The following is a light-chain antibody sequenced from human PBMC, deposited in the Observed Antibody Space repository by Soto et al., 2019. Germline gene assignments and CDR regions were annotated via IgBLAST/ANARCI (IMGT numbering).Light chain of an antibody. Sequence: EIVLTQSPGTLSLSPGERATLSCRASQSVSNNYLAWYQQKPGQAPRRLIYGASTRATGIPDRFSGSGSGTDFTLTIGRLEPEDFAVYYCQQSYSTPLTFGGGTKVEIK. CDR3: QQSYSTPLT. V-gene: IGKV3-20*01. CDR2: GAS. J-gene: IGKJ4*01. CDR1: QSVSNNY.